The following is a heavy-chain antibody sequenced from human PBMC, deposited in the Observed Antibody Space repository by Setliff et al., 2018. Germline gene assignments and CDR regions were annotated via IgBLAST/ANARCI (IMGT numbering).Heavy chain of an antibody. V-gene: IGHV1-18*01. CDR2: ISGYNGYT. CDR1: GYTFAKYG. J-gene: IGHJ4*02. Sequence: ASVKVSCKAFGYTFAKYGTSWVLQAPGQGLEWMGWISGYNGYTVYAQKLQGRVTLTTDTSTGTAYMEVRSLRSDDTAIYYCAREGGDGDSSGYYPPLDYWGQGTLVTVSS. D-gene: IGHD3-22*01. CDR3: AREGGDGDSSGYYPPLDY.